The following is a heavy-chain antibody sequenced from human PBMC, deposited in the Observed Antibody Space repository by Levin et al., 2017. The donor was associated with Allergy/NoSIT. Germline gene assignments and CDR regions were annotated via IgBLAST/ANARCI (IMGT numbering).Heavy chain of an antibody. CDR2: ITYRGST. J-gene: IGHJ6*02. D-gene: IGHD4-11*01. V-gene: IGHV4-59*01. CDR1: GGSLTSSY. Sequence: PSQTLSLTCTVSGGSLTSSYWTWIRQTPGKRLEWIGYITYRGSTSYNPSLKSRVTISIAMAKNQISLELSSVTAADTAVYYCASYRDYYGMDVWGLGTTVTVSS. CDR3: ASYRDYYGMDV.